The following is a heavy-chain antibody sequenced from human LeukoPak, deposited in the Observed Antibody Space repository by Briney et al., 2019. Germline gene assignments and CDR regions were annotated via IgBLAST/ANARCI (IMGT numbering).Heavy chain of an antibody. CDR3: ATRRGGYCSGGSCYEDYYYYMDV. CDR2: ISAYNGNT. CDR1: GYTFMNFH. D-gene: IGHD2-15*01. Sequence: ASVKVSCKAGGYTFMNFHIHWVRQAPGQGLEWMGWISAYNGNTNYAQKLQGRVTMTTDTSTSTAYMELRSLRSDDTAVYYCATRRGGYCSGGSCYEDYYYYMDVWGKGTTVTVSS. J-gene: IGHJ6*03. V-gene: IGHV1-18*04.